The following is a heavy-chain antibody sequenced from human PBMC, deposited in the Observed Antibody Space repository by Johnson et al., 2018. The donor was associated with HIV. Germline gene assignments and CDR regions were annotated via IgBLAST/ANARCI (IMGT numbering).Heavy chain of an antibody. Sequence: VQLVESGGGLVKPGGSLRLSCVASGVIFSDYYMSWVRQAPGKGLEWVSVIYSGGSTYYADSVKGRFTISRDDSKDTLYLQVNSLKTEDKAVYYSTTYTTMGTMCVEIKGGAFDSWCHGTMVTVSS. CDR1: GVIFSDYY. J-gene: IGHJ3*02. CDR3: TTYTTMGTMCVEIKGGAFDS. CDR2: IYSGGST. D-gene: IGHD5-18*01. V-gene: IGHV3-66*01.